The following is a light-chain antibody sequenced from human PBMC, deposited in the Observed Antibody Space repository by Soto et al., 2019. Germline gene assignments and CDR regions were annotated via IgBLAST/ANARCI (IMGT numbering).Light chain of an antibody. Sequence: ISNYLAWYLQKPGKAPKLLISGASTLQSGVPSRFSGSGSGTEFTLTVSSLQPEDFATYYCQQLNAYPHSFGGGTKVDIK. CDR1: ISNY. V-gene: IGKV1-9*01. CDR2: GAS. CDR3: QQLNAYPHS. J-gene: IGKJ4*01.